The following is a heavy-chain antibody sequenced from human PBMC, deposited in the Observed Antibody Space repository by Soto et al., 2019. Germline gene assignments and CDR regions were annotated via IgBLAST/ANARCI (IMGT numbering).Heavy chain of an antibody. Sequence: EAQLVESGGGLVQPGGSLKLSCAASGFSFSDSAMHWGRQASGKGLEWVGRIRSKANSYATAYAASVKGRFTISRDDSNNTAYLQMNSLKTEDTAVYYCYDGRDIWGQGTTVTVSS. V-gene: IGHV3-73*02. J-gene: IGHJ6*02. CDR3: YDGRDI. CDR1: GFSFSDSA. CDR2: IRSKANSYAT.